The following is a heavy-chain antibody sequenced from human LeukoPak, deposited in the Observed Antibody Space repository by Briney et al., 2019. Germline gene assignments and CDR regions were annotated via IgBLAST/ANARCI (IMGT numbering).Heavy chain of an antibody. J-gene: IGHJ4*02. CDR3: ARVASGTYYVSDY. CDR1: GFSLRSYA. V-gene: IGHV3-30*04. Sequence: PGGSLRLSCVASGFSLRSYAMHWVRQAPGKGLEWVTVISYDGSKIYYADSVKGRFTFSRDTSKNTLYLQMNSLRAEDTAVYYCARVASGTYYVSDYWGQGTLVTVSS. CDR2: ISYDGSKI. D-gene: IGHD1-26*01.